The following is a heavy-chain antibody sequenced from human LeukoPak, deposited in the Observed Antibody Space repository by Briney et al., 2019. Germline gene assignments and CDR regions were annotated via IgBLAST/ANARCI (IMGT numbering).Heavy chain of an antibody. CDR3: ARVFTDDYVWGSYRYNPHDAFDI. D-gene: IGHD3-16*02. CDR1: GGSISSYY. J-gene: IGHJ3*02. Sequence: SETLSLTCTVSGGSISSYYWSWIRQPPGKGLEWIGYIYYSGSTNYNPSLKSRVTISVDTSKNQFSLKLSSMTAADTAVYYCARVFTDDYVWGSYRYNPHDAFDIWGQRTMVTVSS. V-gene: IGHV4-59*08. CDR2: IYYSGST.